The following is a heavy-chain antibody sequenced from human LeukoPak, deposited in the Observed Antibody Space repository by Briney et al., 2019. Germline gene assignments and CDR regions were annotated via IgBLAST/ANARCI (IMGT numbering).Heavy chain of an antibody. CDR3: ARKSSSAGGPLDWFDP. V-gene: IGHV1-2*02. J-gene: IGHJ5*02. Sequence: ASVNASCKASGYTFTGYYMHRVRQAPGQGLEWMGWINPNSGGTNYAQKFQGRVTMTRDTSTSTAYMELSRLRSDDTGVYYCARKSSSAGGPLDWFDPRGQGTLVTASS. D-gene: IGHD6-19*01. CDR1: GYTFTGYY. CDR2: INPNSGGT.